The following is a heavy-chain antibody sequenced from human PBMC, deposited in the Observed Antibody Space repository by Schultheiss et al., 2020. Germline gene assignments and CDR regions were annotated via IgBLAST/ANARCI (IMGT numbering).Heavy chain of an antibody. V-gene: IGHV4-34*01. CDR3: ASNYDSSGYNDY. J-gene: IGHJ4*02. D-gene: IGHD3-22*01. Sequence: SQTLSLTCAVYGGSFSGYYWSWIRQPPGKGLEWIGEINHSGSTNYNPSLKSRVTISVDTSKNQFSLKLSSVTAADTAVYYCASNYDSSGYNDYWGQGTLVTVSS. CDR2: INHSGST. CDR1: GGSFSGYY.